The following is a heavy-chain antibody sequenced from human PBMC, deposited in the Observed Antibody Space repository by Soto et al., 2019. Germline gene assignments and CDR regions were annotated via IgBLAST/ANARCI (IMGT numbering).Heavy chain of an antibody. V-gene: IGHV4-59*12. CDR3: ARDMVADSSCHRFVP. J-gene: IGHJ5*02. CDR1: GGSISSYY. CDR2: IYYSGST. D-gene: IGHD6-13*01. Sequence: NPSGPLYLTCTVSGGSISSYYLCWIRQPPGKGLEWIGYIYYSGSTNYNPSLKSRVTISVDTSKNQFSLKLSSVTAADTAVYYCARDMVADSSCHRFVPWGPGTRVTVPS.